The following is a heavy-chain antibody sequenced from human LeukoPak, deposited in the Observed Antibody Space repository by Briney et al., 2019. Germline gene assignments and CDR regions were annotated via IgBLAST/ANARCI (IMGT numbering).Heavy chain of an antibody. CDR2: TYTSGST. J-gene: IGHJ2*01. Sequence: SETLSLTCTVSGGSISSYYWSWIRQPAGKGLEWIGRTYTSGSTNYNPSLKSRVTMSVDTSKNQFSLKLSSVTAADTAVYYCARYSNQFAYWYFDLWGRGTLVTVSS. CDR3: ARYSNQFAYWYFDL. V-gene: IGHV4-4*07. CDR1: GGSISSYY. D-gene: IGHD4-11*01.